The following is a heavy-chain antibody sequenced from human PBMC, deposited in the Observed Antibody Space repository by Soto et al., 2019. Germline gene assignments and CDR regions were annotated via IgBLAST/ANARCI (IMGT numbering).Heavy chain of an antibody. Sequence: PSATRALTCTVSGGSISSYYWSWIRPPPGKGLEWIGYIYYSGSTNYNPSLKSRVTISVDTSKNQFSLKLSSVTAADTAVYYCARHRDHEYSGYDYGDWEIKNWFDPWGQGTLVTVSS. CDR1: GGSISSYY. CDR3: ARHRDHEYSGYDYGDWEIKNWFDP. D-gene: IGHD5-12*01. CDR2: IYYSGST. V-gene: IGHV4-59*08. J-gene: IGHJ5*02.